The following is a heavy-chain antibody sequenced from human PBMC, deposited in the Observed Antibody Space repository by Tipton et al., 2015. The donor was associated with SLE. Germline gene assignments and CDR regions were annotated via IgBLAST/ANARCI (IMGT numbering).Heavy chain of an antibody. D-gene: IGHD3-10*01. CDR1: GVSVSSGGYY. J-gene: IGHJ4*01. V-gene: IGHV4-31*03. CDR3: ARGAKGRITLVRVRPYYFDY. Sequence: TLSLTCTVSGVSVSSGGYYWNWIRQHPGKGLEWIGCIHSRGSTYYTPSLKSRVTISVDTSNNQLSLKLTSVTAADTAVYYCARGAKGRITLVRVRPYYFDYWGQGSLVTVSS. CDR2: IHSRGST.